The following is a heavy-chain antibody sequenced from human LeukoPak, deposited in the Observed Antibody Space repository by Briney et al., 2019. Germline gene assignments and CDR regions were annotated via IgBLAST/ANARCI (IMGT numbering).Heavy chain of an antibody. CDR2: INSDGLIT. J-gene: IGHJ4*02. V-gene: IGHV3-74*01. CDR1: GFTFSNYW. CDR3: AKGPLRGTAAAIDY. D-gene: IGHD2-2*01. Sequence: GGSLRLSCAASGFTFSNYWMHWVRQAPGKGLVWVSRINSDGLITNYADSVKGRFTVSRDISTDTLWLQMDSLRTEDTAVYYCAKGPLRGTAAAIDYWGQGTLVTVSS.